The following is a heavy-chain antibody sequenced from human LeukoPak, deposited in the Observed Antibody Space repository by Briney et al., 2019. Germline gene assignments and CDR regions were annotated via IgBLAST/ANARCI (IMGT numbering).Heavy chain of an antibody. D-gene: IGHD6-19*01. CDR3: ARGNTGYSSAWGRDFDY. V-gene: IGHV3-66*01. J-gene: IGHJ4*02. Sequence: GGSLRLSCAASGCSVSGHYMSWVRQAPGKGLEWVSVLYSGGDTYYADSVKGRFTISRDTSKNTLYLQMNGLRAEDTAVYYCARGNTGYSSAWGRDFDYWGQGTLVTVSS. CDR2: LYSGGDT. CDR1: GCSVSGHY.